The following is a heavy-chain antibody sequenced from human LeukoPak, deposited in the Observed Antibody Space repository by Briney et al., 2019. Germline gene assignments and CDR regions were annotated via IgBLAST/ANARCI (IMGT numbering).Heavy chain of an antibody. V-gene: IGHV4-34*01. D-gene: IGHD3-10*02. CDR3: ASQYFLILSLYYFDY. Sequence: KSSETLSLTCAVYGGSFSGYYWSWIRQPPGKGLEWIGEINHSGSTNYNPSLKSRVTISVDTSKNQFSLKLSSVTAADTAVYYCASQYFLILSLYYFDYWGQGTLVTVSS. J-gene: IGHJ4*02. CDR2: INHSGST. CDR1: GGSFSGYY.